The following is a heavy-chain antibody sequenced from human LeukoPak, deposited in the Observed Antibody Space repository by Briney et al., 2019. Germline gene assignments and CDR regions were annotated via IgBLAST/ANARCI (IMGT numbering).Heavy chain of an antibody. CDR3: ATGLRQWLVPGQIDY. V-gene: IGHV1-24*01. Sequence: ASVKVSCKVSGYTLTELSMHWVRQAPGKGLDWMGGFDPEDGETIYAQKFQGRVTMTEDTSTDTAYMELSSLRSEDTAVYYCATGLRQWLVPGQIDYWGQGTLVTVSS. CDR2: FDPEDGET. J-gene: IGHJ4*02. D-gene: IGHD6-19*01. CDR1: GYTLTELS.